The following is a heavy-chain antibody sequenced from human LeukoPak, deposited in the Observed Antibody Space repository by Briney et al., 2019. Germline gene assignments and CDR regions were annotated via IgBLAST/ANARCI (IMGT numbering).Heavy chain of an antibody. V-gene: IGHV5-51*01. J-gene: IGHJ4*02. CDR2: IYPGNSDT. CDR3: ARFGYTSSPDY. Sequence: GESLKISCKISGYILTNNWIGWVRQVPGKGLEWMGLIYPGNSDTKYSPSFQGQVTFSVDKSISTAYLHWSSLKASDTAMYYCARFGYTSSPDYWGQGTLVTVSS. CDR1: GYILTNNW. D-gene: IGHD6-13*01.